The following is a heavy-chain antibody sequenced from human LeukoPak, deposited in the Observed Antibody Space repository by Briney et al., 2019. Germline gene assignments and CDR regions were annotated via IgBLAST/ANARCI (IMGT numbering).Heavy chain of an antibody. D-gene: IGHD1-7*01. CDR2: ISSNGGST. CDR1: GYTFTGYY. V-gene: IGHV3-64D*06. J-gene: IGHJ6*04. Sequence: SCKASGYTFTGYYVHWVRQAPGKGLEYVSAISSNGGSTYYADSVKGRFTISRDNSKNTLYLQMSSLRAEDTAVYYCVKENYATLDYYYGMDVWGKGTTVTVSS. CDR3: VKENYATLDYYYGMDV.